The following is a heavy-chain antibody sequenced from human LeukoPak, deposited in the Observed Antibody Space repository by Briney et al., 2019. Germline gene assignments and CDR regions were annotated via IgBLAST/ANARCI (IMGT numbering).Heavy chain of an antibody. D-gene: IGHD5-24*01. CDR2: ISGYNSNT. CDR3: ARAGEGYKSYYYYVDV. J-gene: IGHJ6*03. Sequence: GASVKVSCKASGYTFTHYGINWVRQAPGRGLEWMGWISGYNSNTNYVQKLQGRVTMTTDTSTSTAYMELRSLRSDDTAVYYCARAGEGYKSYYYYVDVWGKGTTVTVSS. V-gene: IGHV1-18*01. CDR1: GYTFTHYG.